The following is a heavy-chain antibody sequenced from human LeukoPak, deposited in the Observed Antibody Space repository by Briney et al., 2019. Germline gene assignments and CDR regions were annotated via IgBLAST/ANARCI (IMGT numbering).Heavy chain of an antibody. V-gene: IGHV1-2*02. CDR1: GYTFTGYY. Sequence: ASVKVSCKASGYTFTGYYMHWVRQAPGQGLEWMGWINPNSGGTNYAQKFQGRVTMTRDTSISTAYMELSRLRSDDTAVYYCARDPHGGNSGLGYWGQGTLVTVSS. D-gene: IGHD4-23*01. CDR2: INPNSGGT. J-gene: IGHJ4*02. CDR3: ARDPHGGNSGLGY.